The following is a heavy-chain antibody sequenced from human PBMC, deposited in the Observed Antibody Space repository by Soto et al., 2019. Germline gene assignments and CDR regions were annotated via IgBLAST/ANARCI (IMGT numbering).Heavy chain of an antibody. Sequence: GSLRLSCAASGFTFSSYAMHWVRQAPGKGLEWVAVISYDGSNKYYADSVKGRFTISRDNSKNTLYLQMNSLRAEDTAVYYCARVGCTTTSCHSNIDYWGQGTLVTVSS. CDR2: ISYDGSNK. D-gene: IGHD2-2*01. J-gene: IGHJ4*02. V-gene: IGHV3-30-3*01. CDR1: GFTFSSYA. CDR3: ARVGCTTTSCHSNIDY.